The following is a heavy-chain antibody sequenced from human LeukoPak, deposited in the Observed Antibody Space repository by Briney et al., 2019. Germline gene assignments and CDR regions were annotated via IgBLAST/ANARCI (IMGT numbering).Heavy chain of an antibody. D-gene: IGHD2-2*01. CDR3: AKGRRGYCSSTSCSGSYFDY. CDR2: ASGSGGST. Sequence: PAQPLDSPLAASGSGGSTYYAPSVKGRFTISRDNTKNTLYLQMNSLRAEDTAVYYCAKGRRGYCSSTSCSGSYFDYWGQGTLVTVSS. V-gene: IGHV3-23*01. J-gene: IGHJ4*02.